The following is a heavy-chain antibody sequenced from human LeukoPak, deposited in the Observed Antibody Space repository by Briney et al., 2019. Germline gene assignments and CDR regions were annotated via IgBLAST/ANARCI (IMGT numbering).Heavy chain of an antibody. J-gene: IGHJ2*01. CDR1: GFTFSNYA. V-gene: IGHV3-23*01. D-gene: IGHD5-12*01. CDR3: ARVRKYSGYYSWYFDL. Sequence: GGSLRLSCAASGFTFSNYAMSWVRQAPGKGLEWVSGISGSGGSTYYADSVKGRFTISRENAKNSLYLQMNSLRAGDTAVYYCARVRKYSGYYSWYFDLWGRGTLVTVSS. CDR2: ISGSGGST.